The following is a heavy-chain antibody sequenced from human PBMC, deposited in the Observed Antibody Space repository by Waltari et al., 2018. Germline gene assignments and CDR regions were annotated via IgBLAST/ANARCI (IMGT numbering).Heavy chain of an antibody. CDR1: GFTCSSDA. CDR3: AKEGLRYFDWCLDY. D-gene: IGHD3-9*01. Sequence: EVQLLESGGGLVQHGGYMRLTCAASGFTCSSDAMSWVRQAQGKGLEWVSAISGSGCSTYYADSVKGRFTISRDNSKNTLYLQMNSLRAEDTAVYYCAKEGLRYFDWCLDYWGQGTLVTVSS. V-gene: IGHV3-23*01. CDR2: ISGSGCST. J-gene: IGHJ4*02.